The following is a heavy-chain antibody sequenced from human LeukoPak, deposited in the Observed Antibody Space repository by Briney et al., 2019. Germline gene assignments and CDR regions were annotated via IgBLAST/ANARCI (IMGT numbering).Heavy chain of an antibody. D-gene: IGHD3-3*01. J-gene: IGHJ3*02. CDR1: DYSISSGYY. CDR2: IYHRGST. CDR3: ALEGGDAFDI. Sequence: SETLSLTCTVSDYSISSGYYWGWIRQPPGQGLEWIGSIYHRGSTYYNPSLKSRVTISVDTSKNQFSLRLSSVTAADTAVYYCALEGGDAFDIWGQGTMVTVSS. V-gene: IGHV4-38-2*02.